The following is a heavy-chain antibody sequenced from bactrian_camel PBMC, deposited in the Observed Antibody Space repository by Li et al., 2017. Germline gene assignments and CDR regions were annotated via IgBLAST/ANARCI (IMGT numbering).Heavy chain of an antibody. Sequence: QVQLVESGGGSVQAGGSLRLSCTASGNIDSSYSMAWFRQAPGKAREGVAAVDTDGDTQYADSVRGRFTISQDDAKSTLYLQMDSLKVEDSAMYYCAADYRPSFTVGVADILSFAYTGKGTQVTVSS. V-gene: IGHV3S53*01. J-gene: IGHJ4*01. D-gene: IGHD5*01. CDR2: VDTDGDT. CDR1: GNIDSSYS.